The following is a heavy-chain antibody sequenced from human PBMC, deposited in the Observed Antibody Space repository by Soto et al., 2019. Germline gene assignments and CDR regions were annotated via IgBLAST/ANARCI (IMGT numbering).Heavy chain of an antibody. V-gene: IGHV3-23*01. J-gene: IGHJ4*02. CDR3: AKTRSKYYDYICRSPPAY. Sequence: GGSLRLACAASGFTFSSYAMSWVRQAPGKGLEWVSAISGSGGSTYYADSVKGRFTISRDNSKNTLYLQMNSLRAEDTAVYYCAKTRSKYYDYICRSPPAYWGQGTLVTVSS. CDR2: ISGSGGST. D-gene: IGHD3-16*01. CDR1: GFTFSSYA.